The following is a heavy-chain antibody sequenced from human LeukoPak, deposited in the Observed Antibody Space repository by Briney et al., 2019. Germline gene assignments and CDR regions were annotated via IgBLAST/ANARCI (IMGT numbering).Heavy chain of an antibody. CDR2: IYSGGST. V-gene: IGHV3-66*02. J-gene: IGHJ4*02. CDR1: GFTVSSNY. Sequence: GGSLRLSCAASGFTVSSNYMSWVRQAPGKGPEWVSVIYSGGSTYYADSVKSRFTISRDNSKNTLYLQMNSLRAEDTAVYYCARERGRWGFDYWGQGTLVTVSS. CDR3: ARERGRWGFDY. D-gene: IGHD3-16*01.